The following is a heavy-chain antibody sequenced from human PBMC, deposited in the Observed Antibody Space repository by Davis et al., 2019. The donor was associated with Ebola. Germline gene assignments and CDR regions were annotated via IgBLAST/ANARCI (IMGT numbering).Heavy chain of an antibody. J-gene: IGHJ4*02. D-gene: IGHD5-24*01. V-gene: IGHV4-39*07. CDR3: AREKMATIRGYFDY. CDR2: IYYSGST. CDR1: GGSISSSSYY. Sequence: PSETLSLTCTVSGGSISSSSYYWGWIRQPPGKGLEWIGSIYYSGSTYYNPSLKSRVTISVDTSKNQFSLKLSSVTAADTAVYYCAREKMATIRGYFDYWGQGTLVTVSS.